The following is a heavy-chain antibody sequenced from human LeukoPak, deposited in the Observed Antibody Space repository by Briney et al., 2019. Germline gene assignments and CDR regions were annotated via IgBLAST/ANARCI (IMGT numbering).Heavy chain of an antibody. CDR3: ARGREPVAGSLSHFDY. V-gene: IGHV3-52*01. Sequence: PGGSLRLSCAASGFTFSSSWMHWVCQAPEKGLEWVADIKCDGSEKYYVDSVKGRLTISRDNAKNSLYLQMNSLRAEDTAVYYCARGREPVAGSLSHFDYWGQGTLVTVSS. D-gene: IGHD6-19*01. J-gene: IGHJ4*02. CDR1: GFTFSSSW. CDR2: IKCDGSEK.